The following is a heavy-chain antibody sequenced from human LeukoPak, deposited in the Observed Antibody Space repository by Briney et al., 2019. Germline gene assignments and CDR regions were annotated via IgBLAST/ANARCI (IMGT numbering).Heavy chain of an antibody. V-gene: IGHV5-51*01. J-gene: IGHJ4*02. Sequence: GESLKISCKGSGYTFTNYWIGWVRQMPGRSLEWIGIIYPGDSDTRYSPSFEGQVTISADKSINTAYLQWSSLKASDTAIYYCARLATTATPFDYWGQGTLVTVSS. D-gene: IGHD4-17*01. CDR1: GYTFTNYW. CDR2: IYPGDSDT. CDR3: ARLATTATPFDY.